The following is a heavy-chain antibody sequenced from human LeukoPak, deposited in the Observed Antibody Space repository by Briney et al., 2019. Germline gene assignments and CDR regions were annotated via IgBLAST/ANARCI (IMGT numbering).Heavy chain of an antibody. CDR2: IYYTGST. V-gene: IGHV4-59*01. J-gene: IGHJ5*02. Sequence: SETLSLTCTVSGGSISSSYWSWIRQPPGKGLEWIGYIYYTGSTTYNPSLKSRVTISVDTSKNQFSLKLRSVTAADTAVYYCARLDSSSWFWFDPWGQGTLVTVSS. CDR1: GGSISSSY. CDR3: ARLDSSSWFWFDP. D-gene: IGHD6-6*01.